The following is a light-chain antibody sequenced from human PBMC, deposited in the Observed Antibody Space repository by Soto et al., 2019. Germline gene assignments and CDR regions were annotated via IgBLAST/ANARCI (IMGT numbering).Light chain of an antibody. Sequence: DIQLTQSPSSLSASVGDRVSITCRASQSVSSCLDWFQQKPGIAPKFVIYAVSSLQSGVPSRFSGSGSGTDFTLTICSLQPEDFATYYCQQSYSTPISFGQGTRLEIK. CDR2: AVS. J-gene: IGKJ5*01. V-gene: IGKV1-39*01. CDR3: QQSYSTPIS. CDR1: QSVSSC.